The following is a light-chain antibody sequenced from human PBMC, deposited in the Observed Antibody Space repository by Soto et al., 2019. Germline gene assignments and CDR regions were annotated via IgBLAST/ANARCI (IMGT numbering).Light chain of an antibody. CDR3: QQFHNWPRT. CDR1: QSMGSN. Sequence: EIVMTQSPATMSVSPGERATLSCRASQSMGSNVAWYQQKPGQAPRLLIYGASTRAAGIPARFSGSGSGTEFTLTITSLQSEDFAVYYCQQFHNWPRTFGRGTKVDIK. V-gene: IGKV3-15*01. J-gene: IGKJ1*01. CDR2: GAS.